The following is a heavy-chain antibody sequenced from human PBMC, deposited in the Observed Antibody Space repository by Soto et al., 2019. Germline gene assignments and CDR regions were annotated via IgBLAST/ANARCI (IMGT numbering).Heavy chain of an antibody. CDR2: ISGSGGST. Sequence: GALRLSCAGCGLTFSSYGMRWVRQAPGKGLEWVSAISGSGGSTYYADSVKGRFTISRDNSKNTLYLQMNSLRAEDTAVYYCAKEYEWAFDIWGQGTMVTVSS. J-gene: IGHJ3*02. D-gene: IGHD3-3*01. V-gene: IGHV3-23*01. CDR1: GLTFSSYG. CDR3: AKEYEWAFDI.